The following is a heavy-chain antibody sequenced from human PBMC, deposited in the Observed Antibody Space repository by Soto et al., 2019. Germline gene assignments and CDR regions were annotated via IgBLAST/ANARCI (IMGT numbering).Heavy chain of an antibody. CDR3: ARGADGYGNFDY. D-gene: IGHD5-12*01. Sequence: EVQLVESGGGVVQPGESLRLSCAASGFTFSGYWMHWVRQAPGKGLVWVARINSAGSTTNCAGSVKGRFTISRDNAKNTLYLQMSTLTAEDTAVYYCARGADGYGNFDYWGQGILVTVSS. CDR1: GFTFSGYW. V-gene: IGHV3-74*01. J-gene: IGHJ4*02. CDR2: INSAGSTT.